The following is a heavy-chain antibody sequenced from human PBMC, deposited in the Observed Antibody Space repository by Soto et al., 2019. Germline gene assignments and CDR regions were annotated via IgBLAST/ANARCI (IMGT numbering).Heavy chain of an antibody. V-gene: IGHV1-2*04. D-gene: IGHD5-18*01. J-gene: IGHJ3*02. CDR2: INPNSGGT. CDR1: GYTFTGYY. CDR3: ARGRPTRGHSYGYAVTFDI. Sequence: ASVKVSCKASGYTFTGYYMHWVRQAPGQGLEWMGWINPNSGGTNYAQKFQGWVTMTRDTSISTAYMELSRLRSDDTAVYYCARGRPTRGHSYGYAVTFDIWGQGTMVTV.